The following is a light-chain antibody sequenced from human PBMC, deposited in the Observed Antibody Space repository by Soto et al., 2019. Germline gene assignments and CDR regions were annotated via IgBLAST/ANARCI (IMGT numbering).Light chain of an antibody. CDR2: GAS. CDR1: QSVSSSS. V-gene: IGKV3-20*01. J-gene: IGKJ1*01. CDR3: QQYGSAPMT. Sequence: EIVLTQSPGTLSLSPGERATLSCRASQSVSSSSLAWYQQKPGQAPRLLIYGASSRATGIPDRFSGSGSGTDFTLPISRLEPEDFAVYYCQQYGSAPMTFGQGTKVEIK.